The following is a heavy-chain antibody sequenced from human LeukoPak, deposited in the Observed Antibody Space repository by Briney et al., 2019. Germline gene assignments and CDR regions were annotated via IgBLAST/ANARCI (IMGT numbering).Heavy chain of an antibody. Sequence: GGSLRLSCAASGFTFTTYWMSWVRQPPGKGLEWVANIKQDGSDKYYVDSVKGRFTISRDNAKNSLYLQMNSLRADDTAVYYCSRGGRGDYWGQGTLVTVSS. D-gene: IGHD3-16*01. V-gene: IGHV3-7*01. CDR3: SRGGRGDY. CDR1: GFTFTTYW. J-gene: IGHJ4*02. CDR2: IKQDGSDK.